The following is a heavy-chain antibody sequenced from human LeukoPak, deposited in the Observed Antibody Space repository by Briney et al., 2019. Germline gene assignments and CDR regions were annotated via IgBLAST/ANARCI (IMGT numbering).Heavy chain of an antibody. D-gene: IGHD3-3*01. CDR2: INPSGGST. V-gene: IGHV1-46*01. CDR3: ARDLLPPDFWSGQQEGPGF. Sequence: GASVKVSCKASGYTFTGYYMHWVRQAPGQGLEWMGWINPSGGSTSYAQKFQGRVTMTRDTSTSTVYMELSSLRSEDTAVYYCARDLLPPDFWSGQQEGPGFWGQGTLVTVSS. J-gene: IGHJ4*02. CDR1: GYTFTGYY.